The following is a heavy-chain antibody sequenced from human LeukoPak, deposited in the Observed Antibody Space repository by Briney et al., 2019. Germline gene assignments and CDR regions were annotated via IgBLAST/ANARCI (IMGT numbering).Heavy chain of an antibody. CDR1: GFTFSSYG. V-gene: IGHV3-30*03. CDR3: ASGRDGFTPVDAFDI. CDR2: ISYDGSNK. Sequence: PGGSLRLSCAASGFTFSSYGMHWVRQAPGKGLEWVAVISYDGSNKYYADSVKGRFTISRDNSKNTLYLQMNSLRAEDTAVYYCASGRDGFTPVDAFDIWGQGTMVTVSS. D-gene: IGHD5-24*01. J-gene: IGHJ3*02.